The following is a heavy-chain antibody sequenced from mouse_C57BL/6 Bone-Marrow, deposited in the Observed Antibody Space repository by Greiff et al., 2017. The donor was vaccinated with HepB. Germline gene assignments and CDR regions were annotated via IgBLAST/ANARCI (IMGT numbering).Heavy chain of an antibody. CDR2: INPGSGGT. CDR3: ARPSYYYGSSPYAMDY. V-gene: IGHV1-54*01. Sequence: QVQLQQSGAELVRPGTSVKVSCKASGYAFTNYLLEWVKQRPGQGLEWIGVINPGSGGTNYNEKFKGKATLTADKSSSTAYMQLSSLTSEDSAVSFCARPSYYYGSSPYAMDYWGQGPSVTVSS. D-gene: IGHD1-1*01. CDR1: GYAFTNYL. J-gene: IGHJ4*01.